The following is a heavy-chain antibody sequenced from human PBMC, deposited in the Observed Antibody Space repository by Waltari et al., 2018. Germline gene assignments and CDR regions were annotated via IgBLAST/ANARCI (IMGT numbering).Heavy chain of an antibody. Sequence: QVQLVQSGAEVKKPGSSVKVSCKASGGTFSSYAISWVRQAPGQGLEWMGGIIPIFGTANYAQKFQGRVTITTDESTSTAYMELSSLRSEDTVVYYCARGRGIAARPVDAFDIWGQGTMVTVSS. J-gene: IGHJ3*02. D-gene: IGHD6-6*01. CDR3: ARGRGIAARPVDAFDI. CDR1: GGTFSSYA. CDR2: IIPIFGTA. V-gene: IGHV1-69*05.